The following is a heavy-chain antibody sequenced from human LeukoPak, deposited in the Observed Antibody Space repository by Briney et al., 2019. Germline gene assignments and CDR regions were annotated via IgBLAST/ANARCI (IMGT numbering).Heavy chain of an antibody. V-gene: IGHV3-23*01. Sequence: GGSLRLSCAAFGFTFSSYAMSWVRQAPGKGLEWVSAISGSGGSTYYADSVKGRFTISRDNSKNTLYLQMNSLRAGDTAVYYCAKRMIVVVITGGIDYWGQGTLVTVSS. J-gene: IGHJ4*02. CDR2: ISGSGGST. CDR1: GFTFSSYA. CDR3: AKRMIVVVITGGIDY. D-gene: IGHD3-22*01.